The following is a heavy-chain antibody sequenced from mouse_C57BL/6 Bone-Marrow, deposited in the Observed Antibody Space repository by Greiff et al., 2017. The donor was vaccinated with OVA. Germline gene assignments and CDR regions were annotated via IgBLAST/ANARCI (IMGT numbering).Heavy chain of an antibody. CDR2: IYPGGGYT. CDR1: GYTFTNYW. Sequence: LQESGAELVRPGTSVKMSCKASGYTFTNYWIGWAKQRPGHGLEWIGDIYPGGGYTNYNEKFKGKATLTADKSSSTAYMQFSSLTSEDSAIYDCARSHYYGSSYRYFDVWGTGTTVTVSS. V-gene: IGHV1-63*01. D-gene: IGHD1-1*01. J-gene: IGHJ1*03. CDR3: ARSHYYGSSYRYFDV.